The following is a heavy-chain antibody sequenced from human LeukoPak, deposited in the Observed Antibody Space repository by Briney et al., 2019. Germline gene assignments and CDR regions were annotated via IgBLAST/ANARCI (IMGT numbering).Heavy chain of an antibody. V-gene: IGHV3-21*01. Sequence: GGSLRLSWAASGFTFSSYSMNWVRQAPGKGLEWVSSISSSSSYIYYADSVKGRFTISRDNAKNSLYLQMNSLRAEDTAVYYCARADLAAAGYFDYWGQGTLVTVSS. D-gene: IGHD6-13*01. J-gene: IGHJ4*02. CDR1: GFTFSSYS. CDR3: ARADLAAAGYFDY. CDR2: ISSSSSYI.